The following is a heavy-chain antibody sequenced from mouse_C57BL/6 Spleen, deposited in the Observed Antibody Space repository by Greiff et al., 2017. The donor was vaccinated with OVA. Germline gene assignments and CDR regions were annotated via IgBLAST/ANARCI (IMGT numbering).Heavy chain of an antibody. V-gene: IGHV5-6*01. CDR3: ARRFYDGPESWFAY. CDR1: GFTFSSYC. CDR2: ISSGGSYT. J-gene: IGHJ3*01. Sequence: EVQLVESGGDLVKPGGSLKLSCAASGFTFSSYCMSWVRQTPDKRLEWVATISSGGSYTNYPDSVKGRFTISRDNAKNTLYLQMSSLKSEDTAVYYCARRFYDGPESWFAYWGQGTLVTVSA. D-gene: IGHD2-3*01.